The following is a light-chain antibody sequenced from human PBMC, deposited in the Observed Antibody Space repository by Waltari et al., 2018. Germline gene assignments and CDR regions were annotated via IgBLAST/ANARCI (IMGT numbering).Light chain of an antibody. CDR2: DVT. CDR1: NSHVGGYDD. V-gene: IGLV2-11*01. Sequence: QSALTQPRSVSGSPGQAVTISCTGTNSHVGGYDDVSWYQQYPGKAPQLMIFDVTKRPSGVPARFSGSKSGNTASLTISGLQVEDEADYYCCSYAGSYTRVFGGGTKLTVL. J-gene: IGLJ3*02. CDR3: CSYAGSYTRV.